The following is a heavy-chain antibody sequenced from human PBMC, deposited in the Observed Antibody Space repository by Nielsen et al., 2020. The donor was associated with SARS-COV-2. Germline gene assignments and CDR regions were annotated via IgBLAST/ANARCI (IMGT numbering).Heavy chain of an antibody. CDR1: GDSISSYY. Sequence: SETLSLTCTVSGDSISSYYWTWIRQPPGKGLEWIGFTYHSGSANYNPSLKSRVAISGDTSKNQISLSLNPVTAADTAVYYCAREGECTNGVCYIRGMDVWGKGTTVTVSP. CDR2: TYHSGSA. J-gene: IGHJ6*04. D-gene: IGHD2-8*01. V-gene: IGHV4-59*01. CDR3: AREGECTNGVCYIRGMDV.